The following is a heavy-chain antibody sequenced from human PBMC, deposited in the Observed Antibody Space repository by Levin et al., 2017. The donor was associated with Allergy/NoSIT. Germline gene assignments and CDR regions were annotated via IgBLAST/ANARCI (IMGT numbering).Heavy chain of an antibody. CDR2: IIHSGST. D-gene: IGHD3-3*01. Sequence: PSETLSLTCAVYGESFSGFYWSWIRQPPGKGLEWIGEIIHSGSTNYNPSLKSRVTISIDTSRNQFSLKLSSVTAADTALYYCARQRRKNSIFGVIRRQGWFDSWGQGTLVTVSS. J-gene: IGHJ5*01. CDR1: GESFSGFY. V-gene: IGHV4-34*12. CDR3: ARQRRKNSIFGVIRRQGWFDS.